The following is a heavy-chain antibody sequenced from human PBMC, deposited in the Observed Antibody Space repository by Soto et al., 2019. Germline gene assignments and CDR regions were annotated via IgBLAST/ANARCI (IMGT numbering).Heavy chain of an antibody. J-gene: IGHJ5*02. V-gene: IGHV4-34*01. CDR3: ASGAGDDRVGP. D-gene: IGHD7-27*01. Sequence: SETLSLTCAVYGGSFSGYYWTWVRQPPGTGLEWIGEINHSGSTNYNPSLKSRVTISVDTSENQFSLKLTSVTAADTAVYYCASGAGDDRVGPWGQGTLVTGSS. CDR1: GGSFSGYY. CDR2: INHSGST.